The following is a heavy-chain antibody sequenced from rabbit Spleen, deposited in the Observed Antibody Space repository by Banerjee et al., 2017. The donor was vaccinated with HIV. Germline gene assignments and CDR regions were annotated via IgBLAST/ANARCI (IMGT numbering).Heavy chain of an antibody. CDR3: ARDLVTVIGWNFNL. CDR2: IYLGDGTT. Sequence: QEQLVESGGGLVQPEGSLTLTCKASGFDFSSNAMCWVRQAPGKGPEWIACIYLGDGTTYYPNWVNGRFSISRSTSLNTVTLQMTSLTAADTATYFCARDLVTVIGWNFNLWGQGTLVTVS. J-gene: IGHJ4*01. V-gene: IGHV1S47*01. D-gene: IGHD5-1*01. CDR1: GFDFSSNA.